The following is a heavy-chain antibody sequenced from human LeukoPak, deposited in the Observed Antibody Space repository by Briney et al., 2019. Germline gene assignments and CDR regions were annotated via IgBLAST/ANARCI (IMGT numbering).Heavy chain of an antibody. CDR1: RITFSSHS. J-gene: IGHJ3*02. CDR3: ARDSADSSSFAFDI. CDR2: IKQDGSVK. V-gene: IGHV3-7*01. D-gene: IGHD6-13*01. Sequence: GSLSLSCAASRITFSSHSMTWVSQAPGKGLQRVANIKQDGSVKDYVDSVKGRFTISRDNAKNSLYLQMDSLRVEDTAVYYFARDSADSSSFAFDIWGQGTLVTASS.